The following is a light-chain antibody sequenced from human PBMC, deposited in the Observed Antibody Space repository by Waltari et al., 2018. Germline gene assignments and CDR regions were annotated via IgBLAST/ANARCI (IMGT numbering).Light chain of an antibody. CDR3: SSQSSNNVVL. V-gene: IGLV2-14*01. Sequence: QSALTQPASVSGSPGQSVTIFCTGTSTDVGAYNSVSWYQEHPGQAPRVIIYDVSDRPSGVSDRFSGSKSGNTASLTISGLQAEDEADYYCSSQSSNNVVLFGGGTKLTVL. CDR2: DVS. CDR1: STDVGAYNS. J-gene: IGLJ2*01.